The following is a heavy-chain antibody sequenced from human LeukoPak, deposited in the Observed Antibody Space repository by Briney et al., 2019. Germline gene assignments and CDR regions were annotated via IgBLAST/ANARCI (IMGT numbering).Heavy chain of an antibody. J-gene: IGHJ4*02. V-gene: IGHV3-21*01. CDR1: GFTFSSYS. CDR3: ARSPPLPH. Sequence: GGSLRLSCAASGFTFSSYSMNWVRQAPGKGLEWVSSISSSGRYIYYADSVKGRFTISRDNAKNSLYLQMNSLRVDDTAVYYCARSPPLPHWGQGTLVTVSS. CDR2: ISSSGRYI.